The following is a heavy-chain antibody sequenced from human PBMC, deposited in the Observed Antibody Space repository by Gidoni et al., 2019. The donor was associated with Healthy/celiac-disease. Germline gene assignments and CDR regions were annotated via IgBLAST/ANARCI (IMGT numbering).Heavy chain of an antibody. CDR3: ARDFDYYGSGSYYLYYYYYGMDV. V-gene: IGHV3-21*01. Sequence: EVQLVESGGGLVKPGGSLRLSCAASGFTFSSYSMHWFRQAPGKGLEWVSSISSSSSYIYYADSVKGRFTISRDNAKNSLYPQMNSLRAEDTAVYYCARDFDYYGSGSYYLYYYYYGMDVWGQGTTVTVSS. J-gene: IGHJ6*02. CDR1: GFTFSSYS. D-gene: IGHD3-10*01. CDR2: ISSSSSYI.